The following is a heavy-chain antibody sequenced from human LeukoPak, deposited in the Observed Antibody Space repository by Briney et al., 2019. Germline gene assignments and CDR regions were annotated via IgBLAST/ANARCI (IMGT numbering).Heavy chain of an antibody. D-gene: IGHD3-9*01. Sequence: SETLSLTCTVSGYSISSGYYWGWIRQPPGKGLEWIGSIYHSGSTYYNPSLKSRVTISVDTSKNQFSLKLSSVTAADTAVYYCARAIYDILTGYYYFDYWGQGTLVTVSS. V-gene: IGHV4-38-2*02. CDR2: IYHSGST. CDR3: ARAIYDILTGYYYFDY. CDR1: GYSISSGYY. J-gene: IGHJ4*02.